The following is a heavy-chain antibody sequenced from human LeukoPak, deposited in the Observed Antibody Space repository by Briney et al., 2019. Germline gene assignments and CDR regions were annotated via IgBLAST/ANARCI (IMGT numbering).Heavy chain of an antibody. J-gene: IGHJ4*02. CDR1: GFTFEDYG. V-gene: IGHV3-20*04. D-gene: IGHD1-26*01. CDR2: INWNGDNP. CDR3: ARRSVAGATTGYYYDS. Sequence: GGSLRLSCEASGFTFEDYGMTWVRQRPGKGLEYVCEINWNGDNPVYENSLRGRLTISRDNAKNSVYLQMSSLRVDDTAFYYCARRSVAGATTGYYYDSWGQGTLVTVSS.